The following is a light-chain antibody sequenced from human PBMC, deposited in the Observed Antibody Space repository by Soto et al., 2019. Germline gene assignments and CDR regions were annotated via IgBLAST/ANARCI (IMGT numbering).Light chain of an antibody. V-gene: IGKV1-9*01. CDR2: ASS. J-gene: IGKJ3*01. CDR3: LHLNSYIPLFT. CDR1: QDISSY. Sequence: IQLTQSPASLSASVGARVIITCRASQDISSYLAWYQQEPGKAPKLLIYASSTLQPGVPSRFSGSGSGTDFTLTISTLQPEDFATYFCLHLNSYIPLFTFGPGTKVNRK.